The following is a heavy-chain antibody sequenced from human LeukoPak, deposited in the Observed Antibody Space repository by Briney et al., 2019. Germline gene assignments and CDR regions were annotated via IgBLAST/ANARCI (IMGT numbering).Heavy chain of an antibody. CDR3: ARGSGSSVYDPWDY. CDR2: ISSNGDNT. D-gene: IGHD5/OR15-5a*01. Sequence: GGSLRLSCAASGFTFSSYAMHWVRQAPGKGLEYVSAISSNGDNTYYADSVKGRFTISRDNSKNTLYLQMGSLRAEDTAFYYCARGSGSSVYDPWDYWGQGTLVTVSS. V-gene: IGHV3-64*02. J-gene: IGHJ4*02. CDR1: GFTFSSYA.